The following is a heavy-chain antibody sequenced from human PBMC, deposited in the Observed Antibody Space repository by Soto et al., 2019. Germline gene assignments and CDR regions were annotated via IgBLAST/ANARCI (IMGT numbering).Heavy chain of an antibody. J-gene: IGHJ4*02. Sequence: GGSLRLSCAASGFTFSCYGMHWVRQAPGKGLEWVAVISYDGSNKYYADSVKGRFTISRDNSKNTLYLQMNSLRAEDTAVYYCAKDPSTTVAYFDYWGQGTLVTVSP. D-gene: IGHD4-17*01. CDR3: AKDPSTTVAYFDY. V-gene: IGHV3-30*18. CDR2: ISYDGSNK. CDR1: GFTFSCYG.